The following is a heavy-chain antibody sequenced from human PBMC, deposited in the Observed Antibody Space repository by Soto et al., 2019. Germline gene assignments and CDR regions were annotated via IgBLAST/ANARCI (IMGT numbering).Heavy chain of an antibody. CDR3: AREWLNAFWSGNDYYGMDV. CDR2: ISSSSSTI. CDR1: GFTFSSYS. Sequence: EVQLVESGGGLVQPGGSLRLSCAASGFTFSSYSMNWVRQAPGKGLEWVSYISSSSSTIYYADSVKGRFTISRDNARNSLYLQMNSLGDEDTAVYYCAREWLNAFWSGNDYYGMDVWGQGTTVTVSS. D-gene: IGHD3-3*01. V-gene: IGHV3-48*02. J-gene: IGHJ6*02.